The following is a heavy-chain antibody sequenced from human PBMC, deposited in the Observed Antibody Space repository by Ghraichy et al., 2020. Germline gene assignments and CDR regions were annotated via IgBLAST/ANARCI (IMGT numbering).Heavy chain of an antibody. CDR3: AKAVQWLVFDY. V-gene: IGHV3-30*18. J-gene: IGHJ4*02. CDR2: ISYDGSNK. Sequence: GSLRLSCAASGFTFSSYGMHWVRQAPGKGLEWVAVISYDGSNKYYADSVKGRFTISRDNSKNTLYLQMNSLRAEDTAVYYCAKAVQWLVFDYWGQGTLVTVSS. CDR1: GFTFSSYG. D-gene: IGHD6-19*01.